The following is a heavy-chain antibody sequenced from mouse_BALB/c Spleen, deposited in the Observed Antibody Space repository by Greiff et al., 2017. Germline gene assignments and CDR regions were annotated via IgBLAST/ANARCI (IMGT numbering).Heavy chain of an antibody. CDR1: GFTFTAYY. V-gene: IGHV7-3*02. Sequence: EVQRVESGGGLVQPGGSLRLSCATSGFTFTAYYMSWVRQPPGKALEWLGFIRNKANGYTTEYSASVKGRFTISRDNSQSILYLQMNTLRAEDSATYYCARDTVYDGYYCYFDVWGAGTTVTVSS. CDR3: ARDTVYDGYYCYFDV. CDR2: IRNKANGYTT. D-gene: IGHD2-3*01. J-gene: IGHJ1*01.